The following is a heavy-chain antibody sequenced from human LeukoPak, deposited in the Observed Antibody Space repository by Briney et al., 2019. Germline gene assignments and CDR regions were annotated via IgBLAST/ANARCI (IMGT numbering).Heavy chain of an antibody. Sequence: GGSLRLSCAASGFTFSSYWMHWVRQAPGKGLVWVSRINTDGSSTSYADSVKGRFTISRDNSKNTLYLQMNSLRAEDTAVYYCAKGTTMVRGVIITFDDWGQGTLVTVSS. J-gene: IGHJ4*02. V-gene: IGHV3-74*01. D-gene: IGHD3-10*01. CDR1: GFTFSSYW. CDR2: INTDGSST. CDR3: AKGTTMVRGVIITFDD.